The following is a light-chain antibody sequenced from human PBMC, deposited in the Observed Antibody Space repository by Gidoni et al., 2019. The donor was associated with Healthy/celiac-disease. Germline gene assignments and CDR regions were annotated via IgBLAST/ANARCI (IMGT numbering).Light chain of an antibody. J-gene: IGKJ2*01. V-gene: IGKV3-11*01. CDR3: QQRSNWPRYT. CDR1: QGLSSF. Sequence: EIVLTQSPATLSLSPGERATLPCRASQGLSSFLAWYQQKPGQAPRRLSGSGSGTDFTLTISSLESEDFAVYYCQQRSNWPRYTFGQGTKLEIK.